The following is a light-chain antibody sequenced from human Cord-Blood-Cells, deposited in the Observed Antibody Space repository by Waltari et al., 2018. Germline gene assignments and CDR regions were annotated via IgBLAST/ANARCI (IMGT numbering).Light chain of an antibody. CDR2: WAS. CDR1: QSVLYSSNNKNY. Sequence: DIVMTQSPDSLAVSLGESATINCKSTQSVLYSSNNKNYLAWYQQKPGQPPKLLIYWASTRESGVPDRFSGSGSGTDFTLTSSSLQAEDVAVYYCQQYYSTPGTFGQGTKVEIK. CDR3: QQYYSTPGT. V-gene: IGKV4-1*01. J-gene: IGKJ1*01.